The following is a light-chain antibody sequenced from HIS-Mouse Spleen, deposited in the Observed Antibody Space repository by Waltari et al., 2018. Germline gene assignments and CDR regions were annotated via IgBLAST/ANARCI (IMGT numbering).Light chain of an antibody. V-gene: IGLV3-1*01. CDR2: QYS. Sequence: SYELTQPPSVSVSPGQTASITCPGDKLGDKYACWYQQKPGQSPVLVIYQYSKRPSGIPERFSGSNSGNTATLTISGTQAMDEADYYCQAWDSSSVVFGGGTKLTVL. J-gene: IGLJ2*01. CDR3: QAWDSSSVV. CDR1: KLGDKY.